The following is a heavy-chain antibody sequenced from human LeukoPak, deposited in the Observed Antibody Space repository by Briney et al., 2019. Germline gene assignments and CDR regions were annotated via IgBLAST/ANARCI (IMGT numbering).Heavy chain of an antibody. CDR3: NREDYSSGWSDDY. Sequence: GGSLSLTCTASGGTISSYSRSWVRQAPGKGLEWVGLIRGKAYGGTTEYAASVKGRFTISRDDSKSIAYLQMNSLKTEDTSVYYCNREDYSSGWSDDYWGQGTLVTVSS. V-gene: IGHV3-49*04. CDR2: IRGKAYGGTT. D-gene: IGHD6-19*01. J-gene: IGHJ4*02. CDR1: GGTISSYS.